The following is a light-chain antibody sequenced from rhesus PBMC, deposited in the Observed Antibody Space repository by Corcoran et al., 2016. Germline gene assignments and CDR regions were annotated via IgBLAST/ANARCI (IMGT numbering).Light chain of an antibody. CDR2: TTS. Sequence: DVQMSQSPSSLSASVGDKVTITCRASQGISNALAWYQQKPGKAPHLLIYTTSTLETGVPSRFSGRRSGTDFTLTISSLQPEDLATHHCQQFYRPPWTFGHGTKVEIK. V-gene: IGKV1-33*02. CDR3: QQFYRPPWT. CDR1: QGISNA. J-gene: IGKJ1*01.